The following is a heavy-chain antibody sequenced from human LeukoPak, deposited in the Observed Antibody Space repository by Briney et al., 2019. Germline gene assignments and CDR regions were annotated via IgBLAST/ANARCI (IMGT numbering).Heavy chain of an antibody. J-gene: IGHJ4*02. V-gene: IGHV3-30-3*01. D-gene: IGHD3-3*01. CDR2: ISYDGSNK. CDR1: GFTFSSYA. Sequence: PGGSLRLSCAASGFTFSSYAMHWVRQAPGKGLEWVAVISYDGSNKYYADSVKGRFTISRDNSKNTLYLQMNSLRAEDTAVYYCAKDRTFGGEFDSWGQGTLVTVSS. CDR3: AKDRTFGGEFDS.